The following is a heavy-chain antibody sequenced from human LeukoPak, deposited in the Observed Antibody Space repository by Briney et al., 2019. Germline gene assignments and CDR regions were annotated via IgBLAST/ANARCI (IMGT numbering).Heavy chain of an antibody. Sequence: PGGSLRLSCTASKFTFSSYGMHWVRQAPGRGLEWVATIAYDGINKYYRDSVKGRFTISRDNCKNSLYLQMSSLKPEDTAVYYCAKDRSRCSGGTCYLFGMDVWGQGTTVTVSS. V-gene: IGHV3-30*18. CDR3: AKDRSRCSGGTCYLFGMDV. D-gene: IGHD2-15*01. J-gene: IGHJ6*02. CDR1: KFTFSSYG. CDR2: IAYDGINK.